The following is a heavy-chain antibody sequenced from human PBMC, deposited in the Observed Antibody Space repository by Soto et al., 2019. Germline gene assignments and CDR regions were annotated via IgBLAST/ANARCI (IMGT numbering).Heavy chain of an antibody. J-gene: IGHJ5*02. V-gene: IGHV4-31*11. Sequence: SEPLYLTGAASVASITCADSYWFWIRRPPGKGLEWIGYIAYSGDTYYNPSLRSRVTISAEKYDNNSSLTLKSGTAADTAVYFCARDFERAAIGPWGQGTSVTVSS. CDR1: VASITCADSY. CDR3: ARDFERAAIGP. CDR2: IAYSGDT. D-gene: IGHD3-9*01.